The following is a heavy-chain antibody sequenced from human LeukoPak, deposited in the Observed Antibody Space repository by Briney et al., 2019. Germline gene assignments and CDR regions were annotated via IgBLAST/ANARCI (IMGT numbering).Heavy chain of an antibody. V-gene: IGHV6-1*01. J-gene: IGHJ5*02. CDR2: TYYRSKWYN. CDR1: GNNVSNNGAA. Sequence: SQTLSLTCAISGNNVSNNGAAWNWIRQSPSRGLEWLGRTYYRSKWYNDYAVSVKGRITIRPDTSKNQFSLQLNSVTPDDTAVYYCAIQIVVVPTAMVMGWFDPWGQGTLVTVSS. D-gene: IGHD2-2*01. CDR3: AIQIVVVPTAMVMGWFDP.